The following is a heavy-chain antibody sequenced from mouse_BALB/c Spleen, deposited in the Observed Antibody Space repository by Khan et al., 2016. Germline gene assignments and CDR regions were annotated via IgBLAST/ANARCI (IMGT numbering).Heavy chain of an antibody. V-gene: IGHV3-5*02. CDR2: IYYSGTI. Sequence: EVELVESGPGLVKPSQTVSLTCTVTGISITTGNYRWSWIRQFPGNKLEWIGYIYYSGTIAYNPSLTSRTTITRDTSKTQFFLEMNSLTAEDTATSYCARGDGYYFFDYWGQGTTLTVSS. J-gene: IGHJ2*01. CDR3: ARGDGYYFFDY. D-gene: IGHD2-3*01. CDR1: GISITTGNYR.